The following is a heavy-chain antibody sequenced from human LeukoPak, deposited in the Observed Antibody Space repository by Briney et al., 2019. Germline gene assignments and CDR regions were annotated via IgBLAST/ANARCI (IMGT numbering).Heavy chain of an antibody. V-gene: IGHV7-4-1*02. CDR2: INTNTGNP. Sequence: ASVKVSCKASGYTFTSYAMNWVRQAPGQGLEWMGWINTNTGNPTYAQGFTGRFVFSLDTSVSTAYLQISSLKAEDTAVYYCARNSGGSGSYYNVRFDYWGQGTLVTVSS. D-gene: IGHD3-10*01. CDR1: GYTFTSYA. J-gene: IGHJ4*02. CDR3: ARNSGGSGSYYNVRFDY.